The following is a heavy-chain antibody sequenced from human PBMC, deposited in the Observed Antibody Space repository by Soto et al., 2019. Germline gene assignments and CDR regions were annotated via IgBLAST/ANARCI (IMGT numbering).Heavy chain of an antibody. J-gene: IGHJ3*02. CDR2: INPNSGGT. CDR3: ARVGLAAAATGAFDI. D-gene: IGHD6-13*01. CDR1: GYTFTGYY. Sequence: GASVKVSCKASGYTFTGYYMHWVRQAPGQGLEWMGWINPNSGGTNYAQKFQGRFTISRDNAKNSLYLQMNSLRAEDTAVYYCARVGLAAAATGAFDIWGQGTMVTVSS. V-gene: IGHV1-2*02.